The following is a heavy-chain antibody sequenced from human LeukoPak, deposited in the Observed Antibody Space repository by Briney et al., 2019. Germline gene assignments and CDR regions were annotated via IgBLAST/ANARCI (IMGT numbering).Heavy chain of an antibody. D-gene: IGHD6-19*01. V-gene: IGHV3-30-3*01. CDR3: ARGYSSGWSPYYYGMDV. CDR2: ISYDGSNK. Sequence: GGSLRLSCAASGFTFSSYAMHWVRQAPGKGLEWVAVISYDGSNKYYADSVKGRFTISRDNTKNSLSLQMNSLRAGDTAVYYCARGYSSGWSPYYYGMDVWGQGTTVTVSS. J-gene: IGHJ6*02. CDR1: GFTFSSYA.